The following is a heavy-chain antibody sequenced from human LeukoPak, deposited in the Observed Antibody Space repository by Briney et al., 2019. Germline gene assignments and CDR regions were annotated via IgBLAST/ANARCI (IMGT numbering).Heavy chain of an antibody. V-gene: IGHV3-7*03. CDR2: IKQDGSEK. CDR3: ARGSTFMNYYYYYYMDV. J-gene: IGHJ6*03. Sequence: GGSLRLSCAASGFTFSSYWMSWVRQAPGKGLEWVANIKQDGSEKYYVDSVKGRFTISRDNAKNSLYLQMNSLRAEDTAVYYCARGSTFMNYYYYYYMDVWGKGTTVTVSS. CDR1: GFTFSSYW. D-gene: IGHD3-16*01.